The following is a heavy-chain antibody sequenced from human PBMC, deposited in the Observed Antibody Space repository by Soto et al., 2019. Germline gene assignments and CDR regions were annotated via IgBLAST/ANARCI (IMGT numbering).Heavy chain of an antibody. Sequence: QVQLQQWGAGLLKPSETLSLTCAVYGGSFSGYYWSWIRQPPGKGMEWIGEINHSGSTNYNPSLKIRVSISVYTSKNQFSLKLSSVTAADTAVYYCARRDGYNCNLDYWGQGTLVTVSS. CDR3: ARRDGYNCNLDY. CDR1: GGSFSGYY. D-gene: IGHD1-1*01. J-gene: IGHJ4*02. V-gene: IGHV4-34*01. CDR2: INHSGST.